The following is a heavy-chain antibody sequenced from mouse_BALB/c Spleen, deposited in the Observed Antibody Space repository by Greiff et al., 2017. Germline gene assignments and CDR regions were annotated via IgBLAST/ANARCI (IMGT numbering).Heavy chain of an antibody. Sequence: LVESGGGLVQPGGSRKLSCAASGFTFSSFGMHWVRQAPEKGLEWVAYISSGSSTIYYADTVKGRFTISRDNPKNTLFLQMTSLRSEDTAMYYCARYYYAVRGAMDYWGQGTSVTVSS. CDR3: ARYYYAVRGAMDY. CDR1: GFTFSSFG. J-gene: IGHJ4*01. D-gene: IGHD1-1*01. V-gene: IGHV5-17*02. CDR2: ISSGSSTI.